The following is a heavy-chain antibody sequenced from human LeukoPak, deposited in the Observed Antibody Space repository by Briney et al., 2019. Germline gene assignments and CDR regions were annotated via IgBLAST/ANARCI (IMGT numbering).Heavy chain of an antibody. V-gene: IGHV4-38-2*02. CDR1: GYSISSGYY. CDR3: GRDYCDSRGGNDY. J-gene: IGHJ4*02. CDR2: IYHSGST. D-gene: IGHD3-22*01. Sequence: SETLSLTCTVSGYSISSGYYWGWIRQPPGKGLEWIGSIYHSGSTYYNPSLKSRVTISVDTSKNQVSLKVNSVTAADTAVYYCGRDYCDSRGGNDYWGQGTLVTVSS.